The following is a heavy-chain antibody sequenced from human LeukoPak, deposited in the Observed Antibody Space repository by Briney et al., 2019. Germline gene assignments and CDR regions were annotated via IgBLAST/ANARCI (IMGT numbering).Heavy chain of an antibody. Sequence: SETLSLTCTVSGGSISNTRYFWGWIRQPPGKGLEWIGSVYFRGATYYNPSLKSRVTMSVDTSKNQFSLKLSSVTAADTARYYCAGRVREQWLDRAYYFDYWGQGTLVTVSA. V-gene: IGHV4-39*01. CDR2: VYFRGAT. D-gene: IGHD6-19*01. CDR1: GGSISNTRYF. J-gene: IGHJ4*02. CDR3: AGRVREQWLDRAYYFDY.